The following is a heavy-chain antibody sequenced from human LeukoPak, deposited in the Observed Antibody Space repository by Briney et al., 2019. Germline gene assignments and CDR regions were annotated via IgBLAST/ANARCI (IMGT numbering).Heavy chain of an antibody. CDR2: IIPIFGTA. V-gene: IGHV1-69*05. J-gene: IGHJ4*02. Sequence: SVKVSCKASGGTFSSYAISWVRQAPGQGLEWMGGIIPIFGTANYAQKFQGRVTITTDESTSTAYMELSSLRSEDTAVYYCARDREQYYDILTGYPYHWGQGTLVTVSS. D-gene: IGHD3-9*01. CDR3: ARDREQYYDILTGYPYH. CDR1: GGTFSSYA.